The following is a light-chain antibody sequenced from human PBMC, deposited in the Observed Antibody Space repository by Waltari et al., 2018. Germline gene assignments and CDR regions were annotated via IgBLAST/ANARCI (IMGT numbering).Light chain of an antibody. V-gene: IGKV3-20*01. J-gene: IGKJ1*01. CDR1: QSVGKY. Sequence: EIVLTQSPGTLSLSPGERATLSCRASQSVGKYLAWYQQKPGQAPRLLIYDASTRVTGIPDRFSGSGSGTDFSLTISRLEPEDFAVYYCQKYVSLPATFGQGTNVEIK. CDR3: QKYVSLPAT. CDR2: DAS.